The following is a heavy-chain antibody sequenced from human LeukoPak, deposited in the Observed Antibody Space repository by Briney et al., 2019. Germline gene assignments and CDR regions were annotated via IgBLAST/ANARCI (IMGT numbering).Heavy chain of an antibody. CDR1: GYTFTGYY. Sequence: VKVSCKASGYTFTGYYMHWVRQAPGQGLEWMGWINPNSGGTNYAQKFQGRVTMTRDTSIGTAYMELSRLRSDDTAVYYCARDLAVAGTGFDYWGQGTLVTVSS. CDR2: INPNSGGT. J-gene: IGHJ4*02. D-gene: IGHD6-19*01. CDR3: ARDLAVAGTGFDY. V-gene: IGHV1-2*02.